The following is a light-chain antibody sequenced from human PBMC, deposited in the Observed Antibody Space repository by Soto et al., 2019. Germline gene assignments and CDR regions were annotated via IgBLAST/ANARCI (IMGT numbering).Light chain of an antibody. CDR3: QQYGSSPWT. CDR2: GAS. V-gene: IGKV3-20*01. Sequence: EIVLTQSTGTLSLSPGERATLSCRASQSVSSSYLAWYQQKPGQAPRLLIYGASSRATGIPDRFSGSGSGTDFTLTISRLEPEDFAVYYCQQYGSSPWTFGQGSMVDVK. CDR1: QSVSSSY. J-gene: IGKJ1*01.